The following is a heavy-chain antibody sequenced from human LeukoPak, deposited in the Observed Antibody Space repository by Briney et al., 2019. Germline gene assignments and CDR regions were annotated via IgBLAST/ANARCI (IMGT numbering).Heavy chain of an antibody. CDR3: ASFNELLYYYDSSGAYFDY. Sequence: SGTLSLTCAVYGGSFSGYYWSWIRQPPGKGLEWIGEINHSGSTNYNPSLKSRVTISVDTSKNQFSLKLSSVTAADTAVYYCASFNELLYYYDSSGAYFDYWGQGTLVTVSS. J-gene: IGHJ4*02. V-gene: IGHV4-34*01. D-gene: IGHD3-22*01. CDR2: INHSGST. CDR1: GGSFSGYY.